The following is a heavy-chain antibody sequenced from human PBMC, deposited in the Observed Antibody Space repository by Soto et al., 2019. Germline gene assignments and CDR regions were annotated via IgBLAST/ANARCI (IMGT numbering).Heavy chain of an antibody. V-gene: IGHV3-30*18. D-gene: IGHD2-21*02. CDR3: AKGAYCGGDCYYYYYGMDV. Sequence: QVQLVESGGGVVQPGRSLRLSCAASGFTFSSYGMHWVRQAPGKGLEWVAVISYDGSNKYYADSVKGRFTISRDNSKNTLYLQMNSLRAEDTAVYYCAKGAYCGGDCYYYYYGMDVWGQGTTVTVSS. CDR1: GFTFSSYG. J-gene: IGHJ6*02. CDR2: ISYDGSNK.